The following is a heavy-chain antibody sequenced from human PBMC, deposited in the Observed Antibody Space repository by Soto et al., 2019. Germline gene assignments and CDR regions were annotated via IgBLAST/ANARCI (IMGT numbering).Heavy chain of an antibody. V-gene: IGHV1-18*04. Sequence: GASVKVSCKASGYTFTSYGISWVRQAPGQGLEWRGWISAYNGNTNYAKKLQGRVTMTTDTATSTANMELRSLRSDDTAVYYCARESVATLQLNNWFDPWGQGTLVTVSS. D-gene: IGHD4-4*01. J-gene: IGHJ5*02. CDR1: GYTFTSYG. CDR3: ARESVATLQLNNWFDP. CDR2: ISAYNGNT.